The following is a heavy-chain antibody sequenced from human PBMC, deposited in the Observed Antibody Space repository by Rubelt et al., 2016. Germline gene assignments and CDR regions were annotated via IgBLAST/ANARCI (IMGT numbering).Heavy chain of an antibody. V-gene: IGHV4-39*07. J-gene: IGHJ2*01. D-gene: IGHD3-3*01. CDR1: GGSVSSSSYY. CDR2: IYYTGST. Sequence: QLQLQESGPGLVKPSETLSLICTVSGGSVSSSSYYWGWIRQSPGKGLEWIGTIYYTGSTYYTSSPKSRVTIALDTSKNHFSLKLTSVTAADTAVYYCARQNYDCPYWSFDLWGRGTLVTVSS. CDR3: ARQNYDCPYWSFDL.